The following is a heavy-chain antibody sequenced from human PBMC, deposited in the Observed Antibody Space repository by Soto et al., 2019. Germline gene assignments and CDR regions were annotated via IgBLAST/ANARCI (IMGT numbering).Heavy chain of an antibody. J-gene: IGHJ6*02. Sequence: GGSLRLSCAASGFTFSSYSMNWVRQAPGKGLEWVSSISSSSSYIYYADSVKGRFTISRDNAKNSLYLQMNSLRAEDTAVYYCARDHFVVVPAATSTYYGMDVWGQGTTVTVSS. V-gene: IGHV3-21*01. CDR1: GFTFSSYS. CDR2: ISSSSSYI. CDR3: ARDHFVVVPAATSTYYGMDV. D-gene: IGHD2-2*01.